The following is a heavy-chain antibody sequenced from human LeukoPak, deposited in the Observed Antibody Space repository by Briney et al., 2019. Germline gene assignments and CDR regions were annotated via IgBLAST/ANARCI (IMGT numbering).Heavy chain of an antibody. J-gene: IGHJ3*02. CDR1: GFTFSTYA. D-gene: IGHD3-10*01. V-gene: IGHV3-23*01. CDR2: ISGSGGYT. Sequence: GGSLRLSCAASGFTFSTYAMNWVRQAPEKGLEWVSTISGSGGYTYYADSVKGRFTISRDNSKNTLYLQMNSLRVEDTAVYYCAKALSGADAFDIWGQGTMVTVSS. CDR3: AKALSGADAFDI.